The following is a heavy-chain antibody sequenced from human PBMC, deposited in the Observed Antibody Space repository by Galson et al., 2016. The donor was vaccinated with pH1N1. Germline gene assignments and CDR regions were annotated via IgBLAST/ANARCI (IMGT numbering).Heavy chain of an antibody. CDR1: GDSISSIYF. J-gene: IGHJ4*02. CDR3: VRIRFNSIDS. CDR2: VWYSGNT. V-gene: IGHV4-38-2*02. Sequence: LSLTCTVSGDSISSIYFWGWIRQPPGKGPEWLGTVWYSGNTYYNPSLQSRVTMSMHTSTNQLSLHLRSVTAADMAMYYCVRIRFNSIDSWGQGTLVTVSS. D-gene: IGHD3-3*02.